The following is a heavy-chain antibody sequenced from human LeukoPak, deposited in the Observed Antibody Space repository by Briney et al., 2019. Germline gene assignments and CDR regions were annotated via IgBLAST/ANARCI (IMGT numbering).Heavy chain of an antibody. CDR2: ITWNSGGR. J-gene: IGHJ6*02. V-gene: IGHV3-9*01. Sequence: GGSLRLSCAASGFTFDDHGMHWVRHAPGKGLEWVSGITWNSGGRGYADSVKGRFTISRDNAKKSLYLQMNSLRAEDTAFYYCARDRGDDSYYYYGMDVGGQGTRVPVSS. CDR1: GFTFDDHG. CDR3: ARDRGDDSYYYYGMDV. D-gene: IGHD2-21*02.